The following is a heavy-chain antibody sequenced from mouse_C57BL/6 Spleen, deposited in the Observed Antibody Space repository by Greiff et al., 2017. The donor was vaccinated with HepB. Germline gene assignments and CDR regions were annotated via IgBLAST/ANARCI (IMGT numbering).Heavy chain of an antibody. Sequence: EVQRVESGGGLVKPGGSLKLSCAASGFTFSSYAMSWVRQTPEKRLEWVATISDGGSYTYYPDNVKGRFTISRDNAKNNLYLQMSHLKSEDTAMYYCARVIDSSGYGYWGQGTTLTVSS. V-gene: IGHV5-4*01. CDR2: ISDGGSYT. CDR1: GFTFSSYA. J-gene: IGHJ2*01. D-gene: IGHD3-2*02. CDR3: ARVIDSSGYGY.